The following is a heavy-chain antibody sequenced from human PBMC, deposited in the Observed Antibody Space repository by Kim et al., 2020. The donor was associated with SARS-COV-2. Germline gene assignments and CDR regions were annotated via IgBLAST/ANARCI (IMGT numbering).Heavy chain of an antibody. V-gene: IGHV4-39*01. CDR2: IYYSGST. J-gene: IGHJ3*02. CDR3: ARHSPSITMVRGVIIPPDAFDI. Sequence: SETLSLTCTVSGGSISSSSYYWGWIRQPPGKGLEWIGSIYYSGSTYYNPSLKSRVTISVDTSKNQFSLKLSSVTAADTAVYYCARHSPSITMVRGVIIPPDAFDIWGQGTMVTVSS. D-gene: IGHD3-10*01. CDR1: GGSISSSSYY.